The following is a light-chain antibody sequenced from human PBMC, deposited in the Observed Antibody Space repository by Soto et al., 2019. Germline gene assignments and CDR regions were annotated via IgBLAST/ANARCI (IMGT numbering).Light chain of an antibody. Sequence: QSVLTQPPSASGTPGQRVTISCSGSSSNIGSNYVYWYQQLPGTAPKLLIYRNNQRSSGVPGRFSGYKSGTSASLAISGLRSEDEADYYCAAWDDSLSGWVFGGGTKLTVL. J-gene: IGLJ3*02. CDR2: RNN. CDR1: SSNIGSNY. V-gene: IGLV1-47*01. CDR3: AAWDDSLSGWV.